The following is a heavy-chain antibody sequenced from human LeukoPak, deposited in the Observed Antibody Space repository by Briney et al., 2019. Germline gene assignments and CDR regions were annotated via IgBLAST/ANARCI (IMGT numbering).Heavy chain of an antibody. J-gene: IGHJ4*02. CDR1: GFTVSSNY. CDR2: IYSGGST. D-gene: IGHD3-16*02. CDR3: AMMGELSLYFDY. Sequence: GGSLRLSCAASGFTVSSNYMSWVRQAPGKGLEGVSVIYSGGSTYYADSVKGRFTISRDNSKNTLYLQMTSLSAEDTAVYYCAMMGELSLYFDYWGQGTLVTVSS. V-gene: IGHV3-53*01.